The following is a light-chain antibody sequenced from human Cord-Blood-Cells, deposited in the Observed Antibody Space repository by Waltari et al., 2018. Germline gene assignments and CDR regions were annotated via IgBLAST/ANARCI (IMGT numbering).Light chain of an antibody. CDR3: QQYYSYPRT. CDR2: AAS. Sequence: AIRMTQSPSSFPASTGDRVTITCRASQGISSYLAWYQQKPGKAPKLLIYAASTLQSVVPSRFSGSGSGTDFTLTISCLQSEDFATYYCQQYYSYPRTFGQGTKVEIK. V-gene: IGKV1-8*01. CDR1: QGISSY. J-gene: IGKJ1*01.